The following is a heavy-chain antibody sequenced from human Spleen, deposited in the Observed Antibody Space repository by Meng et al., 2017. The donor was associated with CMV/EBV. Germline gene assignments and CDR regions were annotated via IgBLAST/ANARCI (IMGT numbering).Heavy chain of an antibody. V-gene: IGHV1-2*02. CDR2: INFNSGIT. D-gene: IGHD2-2*01. CDR1: GYTFTEYY. J-gene: IGHJ4*02. Sequence: ASVKVSCKASGYTFTEYYIHWVRQAPGLGLEWMGWINFNSGITKYAQKFQGRVTMTRDTSINTAYMDLSGLRMDDTAVFYCARTLYVVPADVEFDYLGQGTLVTVSS. CDR3: ARTLYVVPADVEFDY.